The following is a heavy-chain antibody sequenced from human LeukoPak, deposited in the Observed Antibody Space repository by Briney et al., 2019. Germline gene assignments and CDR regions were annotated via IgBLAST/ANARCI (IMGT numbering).Heavy chain of an antibody. Sequence: GGSLRLSCAASTFIFSRYAMHWVRQAPGKGLEWVAVMSYDEINKYYADSVKGRFTISRDNSKNTLYLHMNSLRAEDTAIYYCARGPAKSLFTDYWGQGTLVTVSS. V-gene: IGHV3-30-3*01. CDR3: ARGPAKSLFTDY. D-gene: IGHD2-21*01. CDR2: MSYDEINK. J-gene: IGHJ4*02. CDR1: TFIFSRYA.